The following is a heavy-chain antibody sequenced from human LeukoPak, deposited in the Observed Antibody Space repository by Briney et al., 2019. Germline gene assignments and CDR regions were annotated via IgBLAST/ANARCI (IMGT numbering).Heavy chain of an antibody. D-gene: IGHD3-16*01. V-gene: IGHV3-48*03. CDR1: GFTFSSYE. J-gene: IGHJ4*02. Sequence: GGSLRLSCAASGFTFSSYEMNWVRQAPGKGLEWISYISSSGSTIYYADSVKGRFTISRDNAKNSLFLQMNGLRVEDTAVYYCARGDDFSGDHWGQGILVTVSS. CDR3: ARGDDFSGDH. CDR2: ISSSGSTI.